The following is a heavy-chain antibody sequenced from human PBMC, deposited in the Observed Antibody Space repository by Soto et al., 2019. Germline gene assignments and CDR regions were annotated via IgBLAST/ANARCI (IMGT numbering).Heavy chain of an antibody. Sequence: EVQLLESGGGLVQPGGSLRLSCAASGFTFSSYAMSWVRQAPGKGLEWVSAISGSGGSTYYADSVKGRFTISRDNSKNPLSLKMNSLRAEDTAVYYCAKNVWGITIFGGMDVWGQGTTVTVSS. CDR1: GFTFSSYA. CDR2: ISGSGGST. J-gene: IGHJ6*02. D-gene: IGHD3-9*01. V-gene: IGHV3-23*01. CDR3: AKNVWGITIFGGMDV.